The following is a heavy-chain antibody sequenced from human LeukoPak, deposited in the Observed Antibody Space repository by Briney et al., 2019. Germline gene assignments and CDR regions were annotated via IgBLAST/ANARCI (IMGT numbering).Heavy chain of an antibody. Sequence: GGSLRLSCAASGFTFSSYSMNWVRQAPGKGLEWVSYITSSSSTIYYADSVKGRFTISRDTSKNTLYLQMNSLRAEDTAVYYCVRDRTTVTRGSFAYWGQGTLVTVSS. V-gene: IGHV3-48*01. J-gene: IGHJ4*02. D-gene: IGHD4-17*01. CDR1: GFTFSSYS. CDR3: VRDRTTVTRGSFAY. CDR2: ITSSSSTI.